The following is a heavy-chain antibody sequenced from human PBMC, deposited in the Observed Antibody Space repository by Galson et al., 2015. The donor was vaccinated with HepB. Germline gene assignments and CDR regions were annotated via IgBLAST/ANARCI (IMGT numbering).Heavy chain of an antibody. V-gene: IGHV5-51*03. D-gene: IGHD3-22*01. J-gene: IGHJ3*01. Sequence: QSGAEVKKPGDSLKISCKTSGFDFPTHWIAWVRQRPGKGLEWMGIIFPGDSDSIYSPSFEGQVTMSVDKSISTAYLHWGSLKASDTAVYYCARPQPTVVSPDDTLDVLGQGTMVIVSS. CDR1: GFDFPTHW. CDR3: ARPQPTVVSPDDTLDV. CDR2: IFPGDSDS.